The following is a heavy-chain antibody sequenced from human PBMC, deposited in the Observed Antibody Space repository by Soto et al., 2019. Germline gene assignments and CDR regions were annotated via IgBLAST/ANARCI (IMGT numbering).Heavy chain of an antibody. D-gene: IGHD6-13*01. CDR3: ARDGHSSSWFLFDY. Sequence: SVKVSCKASGGTLSSYTISWVRQAPGQGLEWMGRIIPILGIANYAQKFQGRVTITADKSTSTAYMELSSLRSEDTAVYYCARDGHSSSWFLFDYWGQGTQVTVS. V-gene: IGHV1-69*04. J-gene: IGHJ4*02. CDR2: IIPILGIA. CDR1: GGTLSSYT.